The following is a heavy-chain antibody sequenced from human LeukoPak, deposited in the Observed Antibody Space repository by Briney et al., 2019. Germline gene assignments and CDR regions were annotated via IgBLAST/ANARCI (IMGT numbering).Heavy chain of an antibody. D-gene: IGHD6-19*01. CDR1: VGSISSYY. CDR2: IYYSEST. V-gene: IGHV4-59*01. J-gene: IGHJ4*02. CDR3: ARAPGEQWLYYFDY. Sequence: PSETLSLTRTVSVGSISSYYWSWIGQPPGTELEWFGYIYYSESTNYIPSLNSRVTISVDTSKNQFSLKLSSVPAADTAVYYCARAPGEQWLYYFDYWGQRTLVTVSS.